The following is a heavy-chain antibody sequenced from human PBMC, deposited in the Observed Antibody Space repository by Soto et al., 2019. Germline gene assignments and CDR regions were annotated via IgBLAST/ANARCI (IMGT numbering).Heavy chain of an antibody. CDR1: GFTFSSYS. CDR3: ARDMYYYDSSGYYFDY. D-gene: IGHD3-22*01. Sequence: GGSLRLSCAASGFTFSSYSMNWVRQAPGKGLEWVSSISSSSSYIYYADSVKGRFTISRDNAKNSLYLQMNSLRAEDTAVYYCARDMYYYDSSGYYFDYWGQGTLVTVSS. J-gene: IGHJ4*02. V-gene: IGHV3-21*01. CDR2: ISSSSSYI.